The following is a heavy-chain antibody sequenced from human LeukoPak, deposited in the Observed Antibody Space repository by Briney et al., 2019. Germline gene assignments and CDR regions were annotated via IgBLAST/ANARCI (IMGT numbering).Heavy chain of an antibody. D-gene: IGHD5-18*01. CDR3: ARGPDVKTAMLTGYYYGMDV. J-gene: IGHJ6*02. Sequence: GGSLRLSCAASGFTVSSKYMSWVRQAPGKGLEWVSVIYSAGSTSYADSVKGRFTISRDNSKNTLYLQMNSLRAEDTAVYFCARGPDVKTAMLTGYYYGMDVWGQGTAVTVPS. CDR2: IYSAGST. CDR1: GFTVSSKY. V-gene: IGHV3-66*01.